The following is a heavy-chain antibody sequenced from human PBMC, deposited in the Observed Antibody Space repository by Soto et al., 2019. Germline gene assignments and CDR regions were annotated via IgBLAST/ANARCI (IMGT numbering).Heavy chain of an antibody. CDR3: ARDLGVVVPAAQGI. CDR1: GFTFSSYW. Sequence: EVLLVESGGGLVQPGGSLRLSCAASGFTFSSYWMSWVRQAPGKGLEWVANIKQDGSEKYYVDSVKGRFTISRDNAKNSLYLQMNSLRAEDTAVYYCARDLGVVVPAAQGIWGQGTMVTVSS. J-gene: IGHJ3*02. CDR2: IKQDGSEK. V-gene: IGHV3-7*01. D-gene: IGHD2-2*01.